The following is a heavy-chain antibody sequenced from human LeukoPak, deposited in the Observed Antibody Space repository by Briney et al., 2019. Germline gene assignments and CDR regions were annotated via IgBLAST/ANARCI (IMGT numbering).Heavy chain of an antibody. Sequence: SETLSLTCAVYGGSFSGYYWSWIRQPPGKGLEWIGRIYTSGSTNYNPSLKSRVTMSVDTSKNQFSLKLSSVTAADTAVYYCARGSEWLVSFDYWGQGTLVTVSS. CDR3: ARGSEWLVSFDY. CDR2: IYTSGST. J-gene: IGHJ4*02. CDR1: GGSFSGYY. D-gene: IGHD6-19*01. V-gene: IGHV4-59*10.